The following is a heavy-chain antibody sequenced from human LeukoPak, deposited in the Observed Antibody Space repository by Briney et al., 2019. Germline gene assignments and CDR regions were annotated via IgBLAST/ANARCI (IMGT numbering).Heavy chain of an antibody. J-gene: IGHJ3*02. CDR3: AKEISGGDAFDI. CDR1: GFTFGDYA. D-gene: IGHD2-15*01. Sequence: GGSLRHSCTASGFTFGDYAMSWVRQAPGKGLEWVSAISGSGGSTYNADSVKGRFTISRDNSKNTLYLQMNSLRAEDTAVYYCAKEISGGDAFDIWGQGTMVTVSS. V-gene: IGHV3-23*01. CDR2: ISGSGGST.